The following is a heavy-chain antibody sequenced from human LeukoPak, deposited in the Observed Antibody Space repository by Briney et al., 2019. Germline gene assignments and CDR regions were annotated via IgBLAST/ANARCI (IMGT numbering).Heavy chain of an antibody. V-gene: IGHV4-4*07. CDR3: ARGRYCSADICSGGDAFDI. J-gene: IGHJ3*02. D-gene: IGHD2-15*01. CDR2: IHTRGST. Sequence: SETLSLTCTVSGGSINNYYWGWIRQPAGKGLEWIGRIHTRGSTNYNPSLKSRVTMSVDTSKNQFSLKLSSVTAADTAVYYCARGRYCSADICSGGDAFDIWGQGTMVSVSS. CDR1: GGSINNYY.